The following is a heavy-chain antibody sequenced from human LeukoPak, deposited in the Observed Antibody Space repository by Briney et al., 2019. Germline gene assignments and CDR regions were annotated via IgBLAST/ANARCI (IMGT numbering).Heavy chain of an antibody. V-gene: IGHV1-46*01. J-gene: IGHJ4*02. CDR2: INPSGGST. CDR3: ARDKTTGDFDY. CDR1: GYTFTSYY. D-gene: IGHD4-17*01. Sequence: ASVKASYKASGYTFTSYYMHWVRQAPGQGLEWMGIINPSGGSTSYAQKFQGRVTMTRDTSTSTVYMELSSLRSEDTGVYYCARDKTTGDFDYWGQGTLVTVSS.